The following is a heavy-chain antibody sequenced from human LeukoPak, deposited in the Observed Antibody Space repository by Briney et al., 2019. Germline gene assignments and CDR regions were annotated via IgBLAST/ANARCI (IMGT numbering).Heavy chain of an antibody. CDR3: ARGIARSWYYYYYYMDV. CDR1: GGSISSYY. V-gene: IGHV4-34*01. D-gene: IGHD1-26*01. CDR2: INHSGST. J-gene: IGHJ6*03. Sequence: SETLSLTCTVSGGSISSYYWSWIRQPPGKGLEWIGEINHSGSTNYNPSLKSRVTISVDTSKNQFSLKLSSVTAADTAVYYCARGIARSWYYYYYYMDVWGKGTTVTVSS.